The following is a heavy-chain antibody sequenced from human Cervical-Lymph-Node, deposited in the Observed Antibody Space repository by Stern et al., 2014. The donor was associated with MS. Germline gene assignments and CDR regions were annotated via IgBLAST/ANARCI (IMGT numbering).Heavy chain of an antibody. V-gene: IGHV1-46*03. CDR1: GDTFGSYP. Sequence: DQLVESGAGVKKPWASVKVSCKASGDTFGSYPIHWLRQAPGQGPVWMGIVNPTNGRTTYAQTFQGRVTMTRDTSTRTVYMELSSLRAEDTAIYFCANPLPYASWGQGTRVIVSS. CDR2: VNPTNGRT. J-gene: IGHJ1*01. CDR3: ANPLPYAS. D-gene: IGHD4-17*01.